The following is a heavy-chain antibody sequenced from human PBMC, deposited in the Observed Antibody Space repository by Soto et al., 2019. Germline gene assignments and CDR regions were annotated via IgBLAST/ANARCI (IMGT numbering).Heavy chain of an antibody. Sequence: GGSLRLSCVTSGFSFSDYGMGWVRQAPGKGLEWVSGISNDGSRTYYADAVKGRFSISRDNSKNTVYLQMNGLRHDDTAVFYCAIRQQEVRYFGPWGQGTLVTVSS. V-gene: IGHV3-23*01. CDR3: AIRQQEVRYFGP. CDR2: ISNDGSRT. CDR1: GFSFSDYG. D-gene: IGHD1-1*01. J-gene: IGHJ5*02.